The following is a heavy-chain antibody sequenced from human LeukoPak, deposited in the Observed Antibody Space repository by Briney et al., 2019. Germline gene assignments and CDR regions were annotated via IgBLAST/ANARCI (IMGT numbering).Heavy chain of an antibody. V-gene: IGHV3-73*01. CDR1: GFTFSGSA. CDR2: IDKKDKGYATAT. CDR3: TRNSGTYNWFDP. D-gene: IGHD1-26*01. Sequence: GGSLRLSCAASGFTFSGSAIHWVRQSSGKGLEWVGQIDKKDKGYATATAYAASVTGRFTISRDDSINTAYLQMKSLRTEGTALYYCTRNSGTYNWFDPWGQGTLVTVSS. J-gene: IGHJ5*02.